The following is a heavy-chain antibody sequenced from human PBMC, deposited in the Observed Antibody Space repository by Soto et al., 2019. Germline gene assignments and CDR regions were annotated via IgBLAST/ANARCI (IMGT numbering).Heavy chain of an antibody. CDR1: GGSISSSSYY. V-gene: IGHV4-39*01. D-gene: IGHD4-17*01. CDR2: IYYSGST. CDR3: ARLDYGDSDY. J-gene: IGHJ4*02. Sequence: QLQLQESGPGLVKPSETVSLTCTVSGGSISSSSYYWGWIRQPPGKGLEWIGSIYYSGSTSYNPSLKSRVTIYVDTSKNQFSLKLSSVTAADTAVYYCARLDYGDSDYWGQGTLVTVSS.